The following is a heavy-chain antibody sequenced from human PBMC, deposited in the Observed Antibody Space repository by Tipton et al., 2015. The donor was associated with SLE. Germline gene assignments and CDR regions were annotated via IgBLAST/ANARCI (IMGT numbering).Heavy chain of an antibody. V-gene: IGHV4-39*07. Sequence: TLSLTCSVSGGSISTTDHYWGWIRQPPGKGLEWIGSVFYSGNTYYNESLQSRVTISIDTSKNHFSLKLYSVTAADTAVYYCARVYDFWSGRYFDYWGQGTLVTVSS. CDR3: ARVYDFWSGRYFDY. CDR1: GGSISTTDHY. D-gene: IGHD3-3*01. CDR2: VFYSGNT. J-gene: IGHJ4*02.